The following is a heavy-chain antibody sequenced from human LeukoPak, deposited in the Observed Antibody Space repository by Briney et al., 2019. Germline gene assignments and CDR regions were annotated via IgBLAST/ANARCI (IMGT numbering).Heavy chain of an antibody. CDR1: GYTLTELS. CDR2: FDHEDGET. V-gene: IGHV1-24*01. D-gene: IGHD3-9*01. Sequence: ASVTVSCKVSGYTLTELSMHWVRQAPGKGLEWMGGFDHEDGETIYAQKLQRRVTMTEDTSTDTAYMELSSLRSEATAVYCCATGVLRYFDWLPLPDYWGQGTLVTVSS. CDR3: ATGVLRYFDWLPLPDY. J-gene: IGHJ4*02.